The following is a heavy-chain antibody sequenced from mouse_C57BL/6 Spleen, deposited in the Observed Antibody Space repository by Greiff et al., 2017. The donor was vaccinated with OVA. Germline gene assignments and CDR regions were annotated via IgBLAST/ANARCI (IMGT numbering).Heavy chain of an antibody. D-gene: IGHD2-4*01. CDR1: GYTFTSYW. J-gene: IGHJ2*01. V-gene: IGHV1-55*01. CDR3: ARWGYYDYDESYIDY. CDR2: IYPGCGST. Sequence: QVQLQQPGAELVQPGASVKMSCKASGYTFTSYWITWVKQRPGQGLEWIGDIYPGCGSTTYNAKFKRKATLTVDTSSSTAYMQLSNLTSEDSAVYYCARWGYYDYDESYIDYWGQGTTLTVSS.